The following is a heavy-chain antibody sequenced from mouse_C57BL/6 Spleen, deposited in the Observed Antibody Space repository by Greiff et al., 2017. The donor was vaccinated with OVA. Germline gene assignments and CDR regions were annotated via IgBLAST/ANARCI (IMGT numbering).Heavy chain of an antibody. D-gene: IGHD1-1*01. V-gene: IGHV5-17*01. CDR1: GFTFSDYG. CDR3: ARPSSYYYGSSYDWYCDV. CDR2: ISSGSSTI. J-gene: IGHJ1*03. Sequence: EVQGVESGGGLVKPGGSLKLSCAASGFTFSDYGMHWVRQAPEKGLEWVAYISSGSSTIYSADTVKGRFTISRDNAKNTLFLQMTSLRSEDTAMYYCARPSSYYYGSSYDWYCDVWGTGTTVTVSS.